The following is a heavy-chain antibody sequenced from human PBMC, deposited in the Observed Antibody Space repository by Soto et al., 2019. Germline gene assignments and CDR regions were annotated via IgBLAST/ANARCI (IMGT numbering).Heavy chain of an antibody. Sequence: GSLRLSCAASGFTFSSYAMSWVRQAPGKGLEWVSAISGSGGSTYYADSVKGRFTISRDNSKNTLYLQMNSLRAEDTAVYYCAKDGIAAAGTRWDYFDYWGQGTLVTVSS. D-gene: IGHD6-13*01. CDR2: ISGSGGST. CDR1: GFTFSSYA. CDR3: AKDGIAAAGTRWDYFDY. J-gene: IGHJ4*02. V-gene: IGHV3-23*01.